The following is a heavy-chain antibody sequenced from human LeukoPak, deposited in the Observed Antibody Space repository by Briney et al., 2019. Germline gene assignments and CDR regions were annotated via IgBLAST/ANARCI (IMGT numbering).Heavy chain of an antibody. CDR2: IYYSGTT. D-gene: IGHD4/OR15-4a*01. V-gene: IGHV4-31*03. Sequence: PSQTLSLTCTVSGGSISSGDYYWSWIRQHPGKGLEWIGHIYYSGTTYYNPSLKSRVSISVDTSKNQFSLRLSSVTAADTAVYYCARYGGNAHYYWGQGTLVTVSS. J-gene: IGHJ4*02. CDR3: ARYGGNAHYY. CDR1: GGSISSGDYY.